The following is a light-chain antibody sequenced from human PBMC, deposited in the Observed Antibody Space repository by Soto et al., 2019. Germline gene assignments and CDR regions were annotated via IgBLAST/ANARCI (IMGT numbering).Light chain of an antibody. Sequence: QSVLTQPPSVSGATGQGVTISCTGDSSNLGAGYDVHWYHQIPGTAPKLLIYGSSNRPSGVPDRFSGSKSGTAASLAITGLQAEDEGEYHCQSYDSSLSGVVFGGGTKLTVL. CDR3: QSYDSSLSGVV. V-gene: IGLV1-40*01. J-gene: IGLJ2*01. CDR1: SSNLGAGYD. CDR2: GSS.